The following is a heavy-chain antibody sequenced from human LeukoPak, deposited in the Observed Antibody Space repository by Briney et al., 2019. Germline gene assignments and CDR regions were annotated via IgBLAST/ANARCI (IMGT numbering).Heavy chain of an antibody. V-gene: IGHV1-46*01. J-gene: IGHJ5*02. CDR3: ARGSSWSDP. D-gene: IGHD1-26*01. CDR1: GYTFASYY. CDR2: INPGGGST. Sequence: ASVKVSCKASGYTFASYYMHWVRLAPGQGLEWVAIINPGGGSTSYAQKFQGRVTMTRDTSTSTVYMELSSLRSDDTAVYYCARGSSWSDPWGQGTLVTVSS.